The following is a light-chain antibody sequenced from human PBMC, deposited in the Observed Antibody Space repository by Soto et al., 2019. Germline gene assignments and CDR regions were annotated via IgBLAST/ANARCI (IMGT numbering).Light chain of an antibody. Sequence: EIVMTQSPATLSVSPGDRVTLSCRASQTVRSNSAWYQQKPGQTPRLLIYGASTRATGIPARFSGSGYETEFTLTISSLQSEDFAIYYCQQYKTWPLTVGGGTKVDIK. V-gene: IGKV3-15*01. CDR2: GAS. J-gene: IGKJ4*01. CDR1: QTVRSN. CDR3: QQYKTWPLT.